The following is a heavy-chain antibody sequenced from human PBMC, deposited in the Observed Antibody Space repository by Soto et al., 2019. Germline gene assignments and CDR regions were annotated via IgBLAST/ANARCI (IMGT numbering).Heavy chain of an antibody. J-gene: IGHJ4*02. CDR1: GFTFSSYA. CDR3: AKDGTIFGVVIPYYFDY. Sequence: EVQLLESGGGLVQPGGSLRLSCAASGFTFSSYAMSWVRQAPGKGLEWVSAISGSGGSTYYADSVKGRFTISRDNSKNTLYLQMNSLRAEDTAVYYCAKDGTIFGVVIPYYFDYWGQGTLVTVSS. V-gene: IGHV3-23*01. CDR2: ISGSGGST. D-gene: IGHD3-3*01.